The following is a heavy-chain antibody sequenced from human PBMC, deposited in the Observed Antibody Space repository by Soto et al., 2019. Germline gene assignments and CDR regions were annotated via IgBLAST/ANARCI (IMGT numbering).Heavy chain of an antibody. V-gene: IGHV3-30-3*01. D-gene: IGHD6-13*01. Sequence: QVQLVESGGGVVQPERSLRLSCAASGFTFSNYALHWVRQAPGKGLEWVAVISDDGSNKYYADSVKGRFTISRDNSKNTLYLQMNSLRAEDTAVYYCARDRFASSWSYFDYWGQGTPVTVSS. CDR2: ISDDGSNK. J-gene: IGHJ4*02. CDR3: ARDRFASSWSYFDY. CDR1: GFTFSNYA.